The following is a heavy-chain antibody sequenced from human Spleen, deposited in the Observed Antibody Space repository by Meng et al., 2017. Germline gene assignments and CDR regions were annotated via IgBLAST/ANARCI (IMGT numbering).Heavy chain of an antibody. J-gene: IGHJ4*02. CDR2: INHRGNT. V-gene: IGHV4-34*01. CDR1: GGSFSDYY. CDR3: ARRASYYGSGSYHHPIFDY. D-gene: IGHD3-10*01. Sequence: SQTLSLTCVVSGGSFSDYYWSWTRQPPGKGLEWIGEINHRGNTNYNSFLESRVTISVDTSQNSLSLKLSSVTAADTAVYYCARRASYYGSGSYHHPIFDYWGQGTLVTVSS.